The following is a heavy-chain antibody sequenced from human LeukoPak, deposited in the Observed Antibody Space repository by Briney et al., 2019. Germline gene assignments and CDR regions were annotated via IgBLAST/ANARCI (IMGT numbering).Heavy chain of an antibody. D-gene: IGHD3-10*01. J-gene: IGHJ6*02. CDR1: GGSISTDHHY. CDR3: ARHGYGSGRGYGMDV. Sequence: SETLSLTCTVSGGSISTDHHYWTWIRQPPGKGLEWIGYISYSGSTTYNPSLKSRLTISLDTSKKFFSLNLSSVTAADTAVYFCARHGYGSGRGYGMDVWGQGTTVTVSS. V-gene: IGHV4-61*03. CDR2: ISYSGST.